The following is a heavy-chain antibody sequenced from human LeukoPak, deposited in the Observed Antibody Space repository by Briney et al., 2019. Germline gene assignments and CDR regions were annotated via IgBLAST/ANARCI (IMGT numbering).Heavy chain of an antibody. CDR2: INPSGGST. Sequence: ASVKVSCKASGYTFTIYYIHWVRQAPGQGLEWMGLINPSGGSTNYAQKFPRRVTITADESTSTAYMELSSLRSEDTAVYYCARDARHRYCSSSSCYRGWLDPWGQGTPVTVSS. CDR3: ARDARHRYCSSSSCYRGWLDP. J-gene: IGHJ5*02. CDR1: GYTFTIYY. D-gene: IGHD2-2*01. V-gene: IGHV1-46*01.